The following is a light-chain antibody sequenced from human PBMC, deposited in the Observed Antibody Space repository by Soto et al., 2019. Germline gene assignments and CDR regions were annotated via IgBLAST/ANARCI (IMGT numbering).Light chain of an antibody. J-gene: IGKJ2*02. V-gene: IGKV1-5*01. Sequence: DVQLTQSPSTLSASVGDRVTITCRASQSVTDWLAWYQQQPGKAPKLLIYDASSLQSGVPSRFSGSGSGTEFSLTISSLQPDDFATYYCQQYYRSCTYGQGTKEEIK. CDR1: QSVTDW. CDR2: DAS. CDR3: QQYYRSCT.